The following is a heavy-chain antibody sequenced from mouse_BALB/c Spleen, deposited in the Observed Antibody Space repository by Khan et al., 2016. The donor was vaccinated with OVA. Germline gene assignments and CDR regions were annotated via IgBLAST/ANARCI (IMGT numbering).Heavy chain of an antibody. CDR1: GFSITSDYA. V-gene: IGHV3-2*02. CDR2: INYSGTT. Sequence: EVQLQESGPGLVKPSQSLSLTCTVTGFSITSDYAWNWIRQFPGNKLDWMGYINYSGTTSYHPSLKSRISITRDTSKNQFFLQLNSVTTEDTATYYCASGRSYWGQGTLVTVSA. CDR3: ASGRSY. J-gene: IGHJ3*01.